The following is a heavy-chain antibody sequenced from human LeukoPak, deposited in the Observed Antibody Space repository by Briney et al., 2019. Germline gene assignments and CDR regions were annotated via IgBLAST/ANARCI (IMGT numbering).Heavy chain of an antibody. V-gene: IGHV3-30*03. J-gene: IGHJ4*02. CDR1: GNYW. D-gene: IGHD3-3*01. CDR3: ASSYDFWSGYHDY. CDR2: ISYDGSNK. Sequence: GGSLRLSCAASGNYWMHWVRQAPGKGLEWVAVISYDGSNKYYADSVKGRFTISRDNSKNTLYLQMNSLRAEDTAVYYCASSYDFWSGYHDYWGQGTLVTVSS.